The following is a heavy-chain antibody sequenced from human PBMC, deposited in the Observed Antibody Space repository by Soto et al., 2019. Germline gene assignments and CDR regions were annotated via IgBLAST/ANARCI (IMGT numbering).Heavy chain of an antibody. J-gene: IGHJ4*02. CDR3: ARETNYYDSSGYYYVSGFDY. Sequence: SVKVSCKASGGTFSSYAISWVRQAPGQGLEWMGGIIPIFGTANYAQKFQGRVTITADESASTAYMELSSLRSEDTAVYYCARETNYYDSSGYYYVSGFDYWGQGTLVTVSS. CDR2: IIPIFGTA. CDR1: GGTFSSYA. D-gene: IGHD3-22*01. V-gene: IGHV1-69*13.